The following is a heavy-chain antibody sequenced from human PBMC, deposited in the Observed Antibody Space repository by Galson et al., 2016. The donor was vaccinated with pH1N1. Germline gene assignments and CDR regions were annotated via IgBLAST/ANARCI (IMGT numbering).Heavy chain of an antibody. D-gene: IGHD3-10*01. CDR3: ARALDGTGYYYYGMDD. V-gene: IGHV3-11*01. CDR2: ISSSGNTI. Sequence: SLRLSCAGFGFTFRDYYMNWIRQAPGKGLEWISYISSSGNTIYYADSVKGRFTISRDNTETSPYLQMNNLRAEDTAVYYCARALDGTGYYYYGMDDWGQGTTVTVSS. CDR1: GFTFRDYY. J-gene: IGHJ6*02.